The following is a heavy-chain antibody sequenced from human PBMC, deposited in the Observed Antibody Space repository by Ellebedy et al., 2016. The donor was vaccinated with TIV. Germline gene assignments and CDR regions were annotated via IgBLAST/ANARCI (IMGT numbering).Heavy chain of an antibody. V-gene: IGHV5-51*01. CDR2: IYPGDSDT. CDR3: ARRKEGYSSGWYSE. CDR1: GYSFTSYW. Sequence: GGSLRLXXKGSGYSFTSYWIGWVRQMPGKGLEWMGIIYPGDSDTRYSPSFQGQVTISADKSISTAYLQWSSLKASDTAMYYCARRKEGYSSGWYSEWGQGTLVTVSS. J-gene: IGHJ4*02. D-gene: IGHD6-19*01.